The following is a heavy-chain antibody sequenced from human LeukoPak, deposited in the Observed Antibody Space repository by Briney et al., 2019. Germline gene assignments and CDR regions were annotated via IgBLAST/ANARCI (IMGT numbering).Heavy chain of an antibody. Sequence: GGSLRLSCAASGFTFSSYAMHWVRQAPGKGLEWVAVISYDGSNKYYADSVKGRFTISRDNSKNTLYLQMNSLRAEDTAVYYCARDRTGSGSYYNDYWGQGTLVTVSS. CDR3: ARDRTGSGSYYNDY. V-gene: IGHV3-30-3*01. CDR2: ISYDGSNK. D-gene: IGHD3-10*01. J-gene: IGHJ4*02. CDR1: GFTFSSYA.